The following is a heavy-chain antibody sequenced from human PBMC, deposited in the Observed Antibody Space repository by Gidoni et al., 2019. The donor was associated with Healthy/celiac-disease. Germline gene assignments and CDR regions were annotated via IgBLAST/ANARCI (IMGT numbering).Heavy chain of an antibody. Sequence: EVQLVESGGGLVKRGGSLRLSCAASGITLRSDSMNWVRQDQGKGPEWVSSISSSSSYIYYADSVKGRFPISRDNAKTSLYLQMHSLRAEDTAVYYCARLLEGQWIGDDAFAIWGQGTIVTVSS. V-gene: IGHV3-21*01. J-gene: IGHJ3*02. CDR2: ISSSSSYI. CDR1: GITLRSDS. CDR3: ARLLEGQWIGDDAFAI. D-gene: IGHD6-19*01.